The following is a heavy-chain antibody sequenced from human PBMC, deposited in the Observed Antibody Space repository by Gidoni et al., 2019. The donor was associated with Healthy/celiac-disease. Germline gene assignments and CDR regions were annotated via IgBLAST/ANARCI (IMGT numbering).Heavy chain of an antibody. CDR2: IIPIFGTA. CDR3: ARNIVVVAAEHDAFDI. D-gene: IGHD3-22*01. J-gene: IGHJ3*02. Sequence: QVQLVQSGAAVKKPGSSVKVSCKASGGTFSSYAISWVRQAPGQGLEWMGGIIPIFGTANYAQKFQGRVTITADESTSTAYMELSSLRSEDTAVYYCARNIVVVAAEHDAFDIWGQGTMVTVSS. V-gene: IGHV1-69*01. CDR1: GGTFSSYA.